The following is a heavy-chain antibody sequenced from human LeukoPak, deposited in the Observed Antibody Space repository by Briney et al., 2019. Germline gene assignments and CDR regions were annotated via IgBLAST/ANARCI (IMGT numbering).Heavy chain of an antibody. CDR1: GGSISSGSYY. J-gene: IGHJ6*03. CDR2: IYTSGST. D-gene: IGHD2-15*01. Sequence: SQTLSLTCTVSGGSISSGSYYWSWIRQPAGKGLEWIGRIYTSGSTNYNPSLKSRVTISVDTSKNQFSLKLSSVTAADTAVYYCARGIVVVAQLGFYFYYMDVWGKGTTVTISS. V-gene: IGHV4-61*02. CDR3: ARGIVVVAQLGFYFYYMDV.